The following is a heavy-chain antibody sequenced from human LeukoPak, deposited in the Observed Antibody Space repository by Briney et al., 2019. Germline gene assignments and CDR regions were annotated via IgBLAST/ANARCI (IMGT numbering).Heavy chain of an antibody. Sequence: GGSLRLSCAASGYTFRDYSVNWVRQVPGKGLEWVSSISSTSSYIYYAGSVKGRFTISRDNAKNSLYLQMNSLRAEDTAVYYCARDLPGKYCSSTSCYGNYWGQGTLVTVSS. CDR3: ARDLPGKYCSSTSCYGNY. CDR1: GYTFRDYS. CDR2: ISSTSSYI. J-gene: IGHJ4*02. V-gene: IGHV3-21*01. D-gene: IGHD2-2*01.